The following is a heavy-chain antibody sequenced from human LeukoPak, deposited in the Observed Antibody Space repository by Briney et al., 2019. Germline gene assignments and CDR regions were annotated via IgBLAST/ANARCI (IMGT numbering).Heavy chain of an antibody. CDR3: ARGPMYYYNSSGYYYFDY. Sequence: HGESLKISCKGSRYSFTSYWIGWVRQMPGKGLEWMGIIYPRDSDTRYSPSFQGQVTISADKSINTAYLQWSSLRASDTAMYYCARGPMYYYNSSGYYYFDYWGQGTLVTVSS. V-gene: IGHV5-51*01. CDR1: RYSFTSYW. CDR2: IYPRDSDT. D-gene: IGHD3-22*01. J-gene: IGHJ4*02.